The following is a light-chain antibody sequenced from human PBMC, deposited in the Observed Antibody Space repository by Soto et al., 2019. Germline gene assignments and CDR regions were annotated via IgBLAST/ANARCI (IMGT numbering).Light chain of an antibody. V-gene: IGLV1-47*01. CDR3: ASWDYSLSETV. Sequence: QSVLTQPPSLSGTPGQRVTISCSGSNFNVKNNYVYWYQQFAGTASKLLIYSNNRRPSGVPDRFSGSKSGSSASLAISGLRPEDEADYYCASWDYSLSETVFGGGTQLTVL. J-gene: IGLJ7*01. CDR2: SNN. CDR1: NFNVKNNY.